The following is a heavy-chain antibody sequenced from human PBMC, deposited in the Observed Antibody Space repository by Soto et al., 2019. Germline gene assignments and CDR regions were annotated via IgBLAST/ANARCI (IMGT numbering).Heavy chain of an antibody. D-gene: IGHD3-3*01. J-gene: IGHJ3*02. Sequence: GASVKVSCKASGYTFTGYYMHWVRQAPGQGLEWMGWINPNSGGTNYAQKFQGWVTMTRDTSISTAYMELSRLRSDDTAVYYCARDLGPASPWVTIFGVVMGDFDSWGQGTMVTVSS. CDR1: GYTFTGYY. CDR2: INPNSGGT. V-gene: IGHV1-2*04. CDR3: ARDLGPASPWVTIFGVVMGDFDS.